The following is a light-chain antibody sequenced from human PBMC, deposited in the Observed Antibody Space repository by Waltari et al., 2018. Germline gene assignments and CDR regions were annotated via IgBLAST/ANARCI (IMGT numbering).Light chain of an antibody. V-gene: IGKV3-15*01. CDR1: QSVSRF. Sequence: EVVMTQSPATLSVSQGERVTLSCRASQSVSRFVAWYQQKPGQAPRLLISGASTRATGIPARFSGSGSGTEFTLTISSLQSEDFAIYYCQQYNDWPPLTFGGGTKLEIK. CDR3: QQYNDWPPLT. CDR2: GAS. J-gene: IGKJ4*01.